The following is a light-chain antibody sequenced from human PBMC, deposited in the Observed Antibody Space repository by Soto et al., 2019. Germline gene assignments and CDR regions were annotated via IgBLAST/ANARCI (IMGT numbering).Light chain of an antibody. J-gene: IGLJ1*01. CDR1: SSNIGAGYD. CDR3: QSYDSSLTALYV. CDR2: GNT. V-gene: IGLV1-40*01. Sequence: QSVLTQPPSVSGAPGQRVTISCTGSSSNIGAGYDVQWYQQLPGTAPKLLMYGNTNRPSGVPDRFSGSKSGTSASLAITGLQAEAEADYYCQSYDSSLTALYVFGTGTQVTVL.